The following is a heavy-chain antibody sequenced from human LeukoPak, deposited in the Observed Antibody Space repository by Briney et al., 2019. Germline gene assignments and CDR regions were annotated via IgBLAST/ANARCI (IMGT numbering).Heavy chain of an antibody. V-gene: IGHV3-23*01. D-gene: IGHD3-10*01. Sequence: ARSLRLSCAVSGFTFRDYAMSWVRQPPGKGLEWGSTIKNGAHTTNYADSVKGRLTISRDDSMNTLFLQMNSLRAEDTAVYYCAREYYGCFDYWGQGALVTVSS. CDR2: IKNGAHTT. CDR3: AREYYGCFDY. J-gene: IGHJ4*02. CDR1: GFTFRDYA.